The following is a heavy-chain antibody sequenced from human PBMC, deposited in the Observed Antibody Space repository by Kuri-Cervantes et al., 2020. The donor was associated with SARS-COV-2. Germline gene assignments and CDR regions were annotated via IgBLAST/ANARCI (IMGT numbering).Heavy chain of an antibody. Sequence: SVKVSCKASGGTFSSYASSWVRQAPGQGLEWMGGVIPIFGTANYAQKFQGRVTITTDESTSTAYMELSSLRSEDTAVYYCARDNVELGGYMDVWGKGTTVTVSS. D-gene: IGHD7-27*01. CDR3: ARDNVELGGYMDV. V-gene: IGHV1-69*05. CDR2: VIPIFGTA. CDR1: GGTFSSYA. J-gene: IGHJ6*03.